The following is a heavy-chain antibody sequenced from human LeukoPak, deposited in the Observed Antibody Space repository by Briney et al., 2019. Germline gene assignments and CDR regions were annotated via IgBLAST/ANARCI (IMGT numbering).Heavy chain of an antibody. CDR1: GHTFPKNG. D-gene: IGHD1-20*01. CDR2: VVGHTGHI. V-gene: IGHV1-18*01. Sequence: ASVKVSCKTSGHTFPKNGISWVRQAPGQGLEWMGWVVGHTGHIKYTQKFQGRVIMTTDTSTATSYMELRSLKYDDTAIYYCVTVGRLHYVLEDWGQGTLVTVSS. J-gene: IGHJ4*02. CDR3: VTVGRLHYVLED.